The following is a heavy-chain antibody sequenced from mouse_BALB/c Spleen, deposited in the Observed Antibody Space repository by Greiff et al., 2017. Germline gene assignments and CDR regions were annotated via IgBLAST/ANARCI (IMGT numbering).Heavy chain of an antibody. CDR3: AREELGHGRFAY. D-gene: IGHD4-1*01. V-gene: IGHV2-9*02. J-gene: IGHJ3*01. CDR1: GFSLTSYG. Sequence: QVQLKQSGPGLVAPSQSLSISCTVSGFSLTSYGVHWVRQPPGKGLEWLGVIWAGGSTNYNSALMSRLSISKDNSKSQVFLKMNSLQTDDTAMYYCAREELGHGRFAYWGQGTLVTVSA. CDR2: IWAGGST.